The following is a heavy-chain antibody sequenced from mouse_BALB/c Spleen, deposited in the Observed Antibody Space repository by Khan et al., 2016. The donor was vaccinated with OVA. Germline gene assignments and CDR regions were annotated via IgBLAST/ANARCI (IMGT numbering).Heavy chain of an antibody. V-gene: IGHV1S41*01. J-gene: IGHJ4*01. D-gene: IGHD1-1*01. CDR1: GYTFTSYW. CDR3: ARSNYYGSCLYAMDY. CDR2: IAPGSGSD. Sequence: DLVKPGASVRLSCKASGYTFTSYWINWIKQRPGQGLEWIGRIAPGSGSDYYNDMFKGKATLTIDTSSSTAYIQVRSLSSEDSAVYFCARSNYYGSCLYAMDYWGQGTSVTVSS.